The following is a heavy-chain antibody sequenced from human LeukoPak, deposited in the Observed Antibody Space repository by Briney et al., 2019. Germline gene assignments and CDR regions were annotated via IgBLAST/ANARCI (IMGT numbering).Heavy chain of an antibody. CDR1: GYTFTSYA. J-gene: IGHJ6*02. D-gene: IGHD1-1*01. CDR3: ARGFQLERRRGMDV. Sequence: ASVKVSCKASGYTFTSYAMNWVRQAPGQGLEWMGWINTNTGNPTYAQGFRGRLVFSLDTSVSTAYLQISSLKAEDTAVYYCARGFQLERRRGMDVWGQGTTVTVSS. V-gene: IGHV7-4-1*02. CDR2: INTNTGNP.